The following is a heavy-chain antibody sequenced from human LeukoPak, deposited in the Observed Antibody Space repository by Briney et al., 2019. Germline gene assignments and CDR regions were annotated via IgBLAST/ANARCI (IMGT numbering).Heavy chain of an antibody. V-gene: IGHV3-30-3*01. Sequence: PGRSLSLSCAAAGFTFSSYAMHWVRQAPGKGLEWVAVMSYDGSNKYYADSVKGRFTIPRDNSKNTLYLQMNSLRAEDTAVYYCARSVVVPAAIDYWGQGTLVTVSS. CDR2: MSYDGSNK. CDR1: GFTFSSYA. J-gene: IGHJ4*02. D-gene: IGHD2-2*01. CDR3: ARSVVVPAAIDY.